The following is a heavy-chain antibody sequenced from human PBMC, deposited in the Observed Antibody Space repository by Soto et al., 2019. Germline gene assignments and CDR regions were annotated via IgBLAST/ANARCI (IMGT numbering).Heavy chain of an antibody. Sequence: SETLSLTCAVSGGSISSSNWWSWVRQPPGKGLEWIGEIYHSGSTNYNPSLKSRVTISVDTSKNQFSLKLSSVTAADTAVYYCARGSGIVVVPAAADNWFDPWGQGTLVTVSS. CDR1: GGSISSSNW. V-gene: IGHV4-4*02. CDR2: IYHSGST. J-gene: IGHJ5*02. CDR3: ARGSGIVVVPAAADNWFDP. D-gene: IGHD2-2*01.